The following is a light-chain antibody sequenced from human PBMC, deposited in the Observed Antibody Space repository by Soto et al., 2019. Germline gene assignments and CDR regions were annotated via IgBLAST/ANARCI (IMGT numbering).Light chain of an antibody. CDR3: AAWDDSLNGLYV. J-gene: IGLJ1*01. CDR1: SSNVGINT. CDR2: TDN. Sequence: QSVLTQPPSASGTPGQRVTISCSGSSSNVGINTVNWYQQVPGTAPKLLIYTDNQRPSGVPDRFSGSKSGTSASLAISGLQSEDEADYYCAAWDDSLNGLYVFGNGTKVTV. V-gene: IGLV1-44*01.